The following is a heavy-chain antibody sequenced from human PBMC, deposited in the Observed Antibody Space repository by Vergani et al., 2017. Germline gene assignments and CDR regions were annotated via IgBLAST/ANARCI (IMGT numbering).Heavy chain of an antibody. D-gene: IGHD6-13*01. V-gene: IGHV4-39*01. J-gene: IGHJ6*03. CDR2: IYYSGST. CDR3: ARHKEQLVPGNYYYYYYMDV. Sequence: QLQLHKSGPGLVKPSETLSLTCTLSGGSISSSSHFWGWIRQPPGKGLEWIGTIYYSGSTYYNPSLKSRVTISVDTFKNQFSLKLNSVTAADTAVYYCARHKEQLVPGNYYYYYYMDVWGKGTTVTVSS. CDR1: GGSISSSSHF.